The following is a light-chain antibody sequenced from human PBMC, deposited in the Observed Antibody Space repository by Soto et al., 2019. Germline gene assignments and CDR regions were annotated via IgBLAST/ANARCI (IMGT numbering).Light chain of an antibody. V-gene: IGLV1-44*01. CDR1: NSNIGSNT. J-gene: IGLJ2*01. Sequence: QSVLTQPPSASGTPGQRVTISCSGSNSNIGSNTVNWYQQLPGTAPKLLIYFINQRPSGVPDRFSGSKSGTSASLAISGLQSEDEADYYCQSYDSSLTDVVFGGGTKLTVL. CDR3: QSYDSSLTDVV. CDR2: FIN.